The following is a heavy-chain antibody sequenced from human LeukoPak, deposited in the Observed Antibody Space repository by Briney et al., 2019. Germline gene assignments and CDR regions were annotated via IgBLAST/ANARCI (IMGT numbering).Heavy chain of an antibody. D-gene: IGHD6-25*01. CDR2: IYHTGNA. Sequence: SETLSLTCAVSGGSITSANWWSWVRQSPGKGLEWIGEIYHTGNANYNPSLKSRVSISLDTSKNQFSLRLTSVTAADTAVYFCARDANGSDLHYYHMDVWGKGTTVTVSS. CDR1: GGSITSANW. V-gene: IGHV4-4*02. CDR3: ARDANGSDLHYYHMDV. J-gene: IGHJ6*03.